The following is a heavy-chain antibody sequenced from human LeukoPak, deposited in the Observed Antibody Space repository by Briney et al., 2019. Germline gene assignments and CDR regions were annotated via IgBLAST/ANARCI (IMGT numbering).Heavy chain of an antibody. CDR1: GFTFSSYW. J-gene: IGHJ6*03. CDR3: AKDQGGRVWYYYYYMDV. D-gene: IGHD6-25*01. CDR2: INNDGSGT. Sequence: GGSLRLSCAASGFTFSSYWMHWVRQAPGKGPVWVSRINNDGSGTTYADSVKGRFTISRDDAKNTLYLQMNSLRAEDTAVYYCAKDQGGRVWYYYYYMDVWGKGTTVTVSS. V-gene: IGHV3-74*01.